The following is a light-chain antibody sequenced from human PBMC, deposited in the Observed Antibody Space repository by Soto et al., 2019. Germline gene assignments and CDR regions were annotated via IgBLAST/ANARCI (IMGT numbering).Light chain of an antibody. Sequence: QSALTQPASLSGSPGQSITISCTGTSSDVGTYNYVSWYQHRPGKAPKLMIYDVSYRPSGVSNRFSGSKSANTSSLTISGLQDEDEDDYYCSSYTTSNTQVFGGGTKLTVL. CDR3: SSYTTSNTQV. J-gene: IGLJ3*02. V-gene: IGLV2-14*01. CDR2: DVS. CDR1: SSDVGTYNY.